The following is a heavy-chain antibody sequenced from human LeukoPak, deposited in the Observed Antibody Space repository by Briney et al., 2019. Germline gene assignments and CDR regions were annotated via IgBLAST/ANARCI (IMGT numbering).Heavy chain of an antibody. CDR2: ISSSSSYI. D-gene: IGHD4-17*01. V-gene: IGHV3-21*01. J-gene: IGHJ2*01. Sequence: PGGPLRLSCAASGFTFSSYSMNWVRQAPGKGLEWVSSISSSSSYIYYADSVKGRFTISRDNAKNSLYLQMNSLRAEDTAVYYCARGDFFLDYGDATFGWYFDLWGRGTLVTVSS. CDR1: GFTFSSYS. CDR3: ARGDFFLDYGDATFGWYFDL.